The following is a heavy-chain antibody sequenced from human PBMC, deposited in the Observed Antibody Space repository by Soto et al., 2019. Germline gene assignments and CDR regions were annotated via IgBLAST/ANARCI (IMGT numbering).Heavy chain of an antibody. CDR2: ISGSGGST. V-gene: IGHV3-23*01. D-gene: IGHD5-12*01. CDR1: GFTFSSYA. CDR3: AKDRWVATIGWREYNYFDN. J-gene: IGHJ4*02. Sequence: EVQLLESGGGLVQPGGSLRLSCAASGFTFSSYAMRWVRQAPGKGLEWVSAISGSGGSTYYADCVKGRFTISRDNSKNTLYLQMNSLRAEDTAVYYCAKDRWVATIGWREYNYFDNWGQGTLVTVSS.